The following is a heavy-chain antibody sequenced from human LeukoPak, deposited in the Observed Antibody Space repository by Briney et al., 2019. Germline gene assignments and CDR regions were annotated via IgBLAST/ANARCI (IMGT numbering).Heavy chain of an antibody. CDR3: ARITSGRSTYYFDY. CDR2: ISRTSSYI. Sequence: GGSLRLSCAASGFTFSTYSINWVRQAPGKGLEWVSSISRTSSYICYADSVKGRFTISRDNAKNSLYLQMNSLRADDTAVYYCARITSGRSTYYFDYWGQGTLVTVSS. J-gene: IGHJ4*02. V-gene: IGHV3-21*01. CDR1: GFTFSTYS. D-gene: IGHD1-26*01.